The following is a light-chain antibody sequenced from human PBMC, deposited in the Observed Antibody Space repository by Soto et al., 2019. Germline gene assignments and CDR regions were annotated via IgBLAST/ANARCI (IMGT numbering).Light chain of an antibody. CDR2: GAS. J-gene: IGKJ1*01. Sequence: EIVMTQSPATLSVSPGERATLSCRASQSVSTNLGWYQQKPGQAPRLLIYGASTRATGIPARFSGSGSGTEFTLTISGLQSEDFAIYYCHHYNNWPRTFGQGTKVEIK. V-gene: IGKV3-15*01. CDR1: QSVSTN. CDR3: HHYNNWPRT.